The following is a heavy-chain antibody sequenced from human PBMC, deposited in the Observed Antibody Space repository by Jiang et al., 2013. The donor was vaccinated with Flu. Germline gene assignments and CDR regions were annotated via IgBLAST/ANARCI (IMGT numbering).Heavy chain of an antibody. D-gene: IGHD6-19*01. V-gene: IGHV1-18*04. CDR3: ARDAIGSGWGDWVY. Sequence: SVKVSCKASGYTFTSYGISWVRQAPGQGLEWMGWISAYNGNTNYAQKFQGRVTITADKSTSTAYMELSSLRSEDTAVYYCARDAIGSGWGDWVYWGQGTLVTVSS. J-gene: IGHJ4*02. CDR1: GYTFTSYG. CDR2: ISAYNGNT.